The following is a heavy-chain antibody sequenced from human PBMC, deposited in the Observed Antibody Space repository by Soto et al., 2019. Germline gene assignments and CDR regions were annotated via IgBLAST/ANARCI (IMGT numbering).Heavy chain of an antibody. CDR2: LSGKTGNT. J-gene: IGHJ4*02. D-gene: IGHD3-22*01. V-gene: IGHV3-23*01. Sequence: PGGSLRLSCAASGFTFSSHAMSWVRQAPGKGLEWVSTLSGKTGNTYYADSVKGRFTISRDTSKNTLSLQMNSLRAEDTAVYFCAKRSDYDSGAYRYFDCWGQGTPVTVSS. CDR3: AKRSDYDSGAYRYFDC. CDR1: GFTFSSHA.